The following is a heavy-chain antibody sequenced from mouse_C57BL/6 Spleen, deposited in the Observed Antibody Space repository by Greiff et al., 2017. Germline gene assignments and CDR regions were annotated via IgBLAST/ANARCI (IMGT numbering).Heavy chain of an antibody. CDR2: INPSNGGT. CDR3: ARGVYYGSSYLDY. Sequence: QVQLQQPGTELVKPGASVKLSCKASGYTFTSYWMHWVKQRPGHGLEWIGNINPSNGGTNYNEKFKSKATLTVDKSSSTAYMQRSSLTSEDSAVYYGARGVYYGSSYLDYWGQGTTLTVSS. V-gene: IGHV1-53*01. CDR1: GYTFTSYW. D-gene: IGHD1-1*01. J-gene: IGHJ2*01.